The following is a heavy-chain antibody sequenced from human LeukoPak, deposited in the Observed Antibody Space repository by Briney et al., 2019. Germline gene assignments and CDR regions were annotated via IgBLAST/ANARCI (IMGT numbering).Heavy chain of an antibody. V-gene: IGHV3-23*01. CDR1: GFIFSSYA. CDR2: INGNGVNT. D-gene: IGHD4-23*01. CDR3: AKDFQHDGGQE. J-gene: IGHJ4*02. Sequence: GGSLRLPCAASGFIFSSYAMTWVRQAPGRGPEWVATINGNGVNTHYADSVKGRFTVSRDNSKNTLYLQISSLRAEDTAVYYCAKDFQHDGGQEWGQGTLVSVSS.